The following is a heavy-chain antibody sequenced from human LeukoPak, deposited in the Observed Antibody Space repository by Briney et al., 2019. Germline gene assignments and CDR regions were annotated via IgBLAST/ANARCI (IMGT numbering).Heavy chain of an antibody. D-gene: IGHD3-3*01. CDR3: ARAQINTIFGVVSSLFFDY. Sequence: ASETLSLTCTVSGASIGSYYWSWIRQPPGKGLEWIGYFDDSGRTNYNPSLKSRVTTSVDTSKKQFSLKLKSVTAADTAAYYCARAQINTIFGVVSSLFFDYWGQGTLVTVSS. CDR1: GASIGSYY. V-gene: IGHV4-59*01. CDR2: FDDSGRT. J-gene: IGHJ4*02.